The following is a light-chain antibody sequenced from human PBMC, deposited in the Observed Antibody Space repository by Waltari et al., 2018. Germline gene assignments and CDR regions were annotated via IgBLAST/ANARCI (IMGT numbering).Light chain of an antibody. V-gene: IGLV1-51*01. CDR3: GAWDGSLTLYV. CDR2: DDH. J-gene: IGLJ1*01. CDR1: TSNIGKNY. Sequence: SVLTQTPSVSAAPGQRVTISCSGSTSNIGKNYVSWYPQLPGAAPKLLISDDHKRPSGTPDRFSGYKSGTSATLAITGLQTEDEADYFCGAWDGSLTLYVFGPGTRVTVL.